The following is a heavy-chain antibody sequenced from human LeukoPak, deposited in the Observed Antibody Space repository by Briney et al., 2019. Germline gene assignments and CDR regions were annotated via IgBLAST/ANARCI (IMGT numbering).Heavy chain of an antibody. CDR2: INAGNGNT. CDR3: ARDIGQWLVSDY. Sequence: GASVKVSCKASGYTFTSYAMHWVRQAPGQRLEWMGWINAGNGNTKYSQKFQGRVTITRDTSTSTAYMELRSLRSDDTAVYYCARDIGQWLVSDYWGQGTLVTVSS. CDR1: GYTFTSYA. J-gene: IGHJ4*02. D-gene: IGHD6-19*01. V-gene: IGHV1-3*01.